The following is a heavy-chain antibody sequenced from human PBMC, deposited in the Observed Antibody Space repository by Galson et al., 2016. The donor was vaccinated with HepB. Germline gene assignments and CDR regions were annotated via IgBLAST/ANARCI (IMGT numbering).Heavy chain of an antibody. CDR1: GFTFSSYT. Sequence: SLRLSCAASGFTFSSYTVNWVRQAPGKGLEWVSSIAWQKSNLYYTDSVRGRFTISRDNAKNSLYLQMNSLRDEDTAVYYCARDSGVAGADDSWGQGTLVAVSS. CDR3: ARDSGVAGADDS. J-gene: IGHJ5*01. CDR2: IAWQKSNL. V-gene: IGHV3-21*01. D-gene: IGHD6-13*01.